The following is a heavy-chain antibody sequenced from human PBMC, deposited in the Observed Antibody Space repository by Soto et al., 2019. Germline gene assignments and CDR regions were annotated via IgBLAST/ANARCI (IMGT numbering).Heavy chain of an antibody. J-gene: IGHJ6*02. CDR3: ARGLGGRMDD. Sequence: QVQLVQSGAEVKKPGSSVRVSCKASGTIFSSYTISWVRQAPGQGLEWMGRIIPILGETNSAQKFQGRVTLTADKSTNMAYMQLNSLRLEDTAVYYCARGLGGRMDDWGQGTTVTVSS. CDR1: GTIFSSYT. V-gene: IGHV1-69*08. CDR2: IIPILGET. D-gene: IGHD3-16*01.